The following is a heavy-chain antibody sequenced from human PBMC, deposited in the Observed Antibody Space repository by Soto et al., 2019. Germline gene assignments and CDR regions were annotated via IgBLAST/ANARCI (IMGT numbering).Heavy chain of an antibody. J-gene: IGHJ6*03. CDR1: GYSFTSYW. V-gene: IGHV5-51*01. CDR3: SRSPITYDILTGSPYYYMDV. CDR2: IYPGDSDT. Sequence: PGESLKISCKGSGYSFTSYWIGWVRQMPGKGLEWMGIIYPGDSDTRYSPSFQGQVTISADKSISTAYLQWSSLKASDTAMYYCSRSPITYDILTGSPYYYMDVWGKGTTVTVSS. D-gene: IGHD3-9*01.